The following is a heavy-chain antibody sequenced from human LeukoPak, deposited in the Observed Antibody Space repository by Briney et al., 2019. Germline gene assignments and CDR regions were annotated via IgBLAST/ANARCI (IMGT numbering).Heavy chain of an antibody. D-gene: IGHD6-13*01. CDR3: ARGVYIAAAQYGY. Sequence: SETLSLTCTVSGGSISSYYWSWIRQPPGKGLEWIAYISDIGSINYNPSLKSRVTISLETSKNRFSLKLSSVTAADTAVYYCARGVYIAAAQYGYWGQGTLVTVSS. CDR1: GGSISSYY. CDR2: ISDIGSI. V-gene: IGHV4-59*01. J-gene: IGHJ4*02.